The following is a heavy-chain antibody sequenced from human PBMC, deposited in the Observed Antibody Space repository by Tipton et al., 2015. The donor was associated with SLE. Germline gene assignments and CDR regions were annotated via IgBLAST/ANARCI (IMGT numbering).Heavy chain of an antibody. CDR3: ARGSGGNSFDY. D-gene: IGHD2-15*01. Sequence: QSGAEVKKPGATVKISCKISGYTFTDYYMHWVQQAPGKGLEWMGLVDPEDGETIYAEKFQGRVTITADTSTDTAYMELSSLKSDDTAVYFCARGSGGNSFDYWGQGTLVTVSS. V-gene: IGHV1-69-2*01. CDR1: GYTFTDYY. CDR2: VDPEDGET. J-gene: IGHJ4*02.